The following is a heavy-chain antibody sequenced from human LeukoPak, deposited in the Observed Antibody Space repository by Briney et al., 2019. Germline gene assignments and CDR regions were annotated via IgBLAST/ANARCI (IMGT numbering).Heavy chain of an antibody. V-gene: IGHV5-10-1*01. CDR3: ARHSQDSGWPEGTFDY. CDR2: IDPSDSYT. D-gene: IGHD5-12*01. J-gene: IGHJ4*02. Sequence: GESLKISCKGSGYSFTSYWISWVRQMPGKGLEWMGRIDPSDSYTNYSPSFQGHVTISADKSISTAYLQWSSLKASDTAMYYCARHSQDSGWPEGTFDYWGQGTLVTVSS. CDR1: GYSFTSYW.